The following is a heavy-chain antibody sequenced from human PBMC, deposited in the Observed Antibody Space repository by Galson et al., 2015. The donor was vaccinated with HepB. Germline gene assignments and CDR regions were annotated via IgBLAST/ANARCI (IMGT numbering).Heavy chain of an antibody. Sequence: SVKVSCKASGYTFTTYTIHWVRQAPGQGPEWMGIINPTTGIANYAQKFQGRVTLTRDTSTSTVYMDLTSLRSEHTAVYYCARDDSYIGYDYLYWGQATLVAGSS. D-gene: IGHD3-22*01. CDR3: ARDDSYIGYDYLY. CDR2: INPTTGIA. V-gene: IGHV1-46*01. J-gene: IGHJ4*02. CDR1: GYTFTTYT.